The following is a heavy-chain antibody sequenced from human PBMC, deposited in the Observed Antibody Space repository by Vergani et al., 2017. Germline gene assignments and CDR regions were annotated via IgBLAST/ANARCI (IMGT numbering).Heavy chain of an antibody. V-gene: IGHV5-51*01. Sequence: EVQLVQSGAEVKKPGESLKISCKRSGYSFTSYWIGWVRQMPGEGLEWMGIIYPGDSDTRYSPSFQGQVTISADKSISTAYLQLSSLKASDTAMYYCARFDYDSSGYYWDAFDIWGQGTMVTVSS. CDR1: GYSFTSYW. D-gene: IGHD3-22*01. CDR3: ARFDYDSSGYYWDAFDI. CDR2: IYPGDSDT. J-gene: IGHJ3*02.